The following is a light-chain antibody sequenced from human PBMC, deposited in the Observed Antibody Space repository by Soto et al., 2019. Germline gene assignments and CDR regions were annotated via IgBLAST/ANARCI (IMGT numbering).Light chain of an antibody. J-gene: IGKJ1*01. CDR3: QHYGSAHQT. Sequence: EVALTQSPGTLSLSPGERATLSCRASQSVSSSYLAWYQQKPGQAPRLLIYGASSRATGIPDRFSGSGSGTDFTLTISRLEPEDFAVYYCQHYGSAHQTFGQGTNVDIK. V-gene: IGKV3-20*01. CDR2: GAS. CDR1: QSVSSSY.